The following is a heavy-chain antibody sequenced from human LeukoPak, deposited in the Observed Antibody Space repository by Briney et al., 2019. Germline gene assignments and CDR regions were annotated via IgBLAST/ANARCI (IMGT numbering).Heavy chain of an antibody. Sequence: GGSLRLSCAASGFTFSSYGMHWVRQAPGKGLEWVAVISYDGSNKYCADSVKGRFTISRDNSKNTLYLQMNSLRAEDTAVYYCANPRGYWGQGTLVTVSS. CDR1: GFTFSSYG. J-gene: IGHJ4*02. V-gene: IGHV3-30*18. D-gene: IGHD3-10*01. CDR3: ANPRGY. CDR2: ISYDGSNK.